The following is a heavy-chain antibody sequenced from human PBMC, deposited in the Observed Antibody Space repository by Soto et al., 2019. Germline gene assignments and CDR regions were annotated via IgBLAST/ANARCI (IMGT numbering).Heavy chain of an antibody. J-gene: IGHJ4*02. CDR3: TRGNDYGSGSYIDFHY. CDR1: GFTFSSYD. D-gene: IGHD3-10*01. CDR2: ISSSGITK. Sequence: EEQLVESGGGLVQPGRSLRLSCAASGFTFSSYDMNWVRQAPGQGLEWVSYISSSGITKYYADSVKGRFTISRDNAKNSVYLQMNSLRAEDTAVYYCTRGNDYGSGSYIDFHYWGQGTLVTVSS. V-gene: IGHV3-48*03.